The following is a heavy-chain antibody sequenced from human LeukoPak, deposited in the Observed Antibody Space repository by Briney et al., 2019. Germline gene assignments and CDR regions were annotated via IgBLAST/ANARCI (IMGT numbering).Heavy chain of an antibody. Sequence: SETLSLTCAVYGGSFSGYYWSWIRQPPGKGLEWIGEINHSGSTNYNPSLKSRVTISVDTSKNQFPLKLSSVTAADTAVYYCARVLGYCSGGSCLRGWFDPWGQGTLVTVSS. D-gene: IGHD2-15*01. J-gene: IGHJ5*02. CDR3: ARVLGYCSGGSCLRGWFDP. CDR1: GGSFSGYY. V-gene: IGHV4-34*01. CDR2: INHSGST.